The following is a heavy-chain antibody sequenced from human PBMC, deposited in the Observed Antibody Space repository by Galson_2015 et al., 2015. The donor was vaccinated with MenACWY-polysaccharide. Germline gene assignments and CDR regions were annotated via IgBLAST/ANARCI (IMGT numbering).Heavy chain of an antibody. Sequence: SLRLSCAASGFTFSSYRMHWVRQAPGKGLVWLSRINSDGSSTSYADSVKGRFTISRDNAKNTVYLQMNSLRAEDTAVYYCARQCGPGKTGTPSCMDVWGKGTTVTVSS. D-gene: IGHD1-1*01. CDR1: GFTFSSYR. J-gene: IGHJ6*03. CDR2: INSDGSST. CDR3: ARQCGPGKTGTPSCMDV. V-gene: IGHV3-74*01.